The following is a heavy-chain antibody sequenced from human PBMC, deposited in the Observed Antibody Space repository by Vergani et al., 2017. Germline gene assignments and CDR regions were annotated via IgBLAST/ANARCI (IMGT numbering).Heavy chain of an antibody. CDR1: GFTFSHHS. Sequence: EVQLLESGGNLVQPGGSLRLSCAASGFTFSHHSMNWVRQAPGKGLEWVSSISGNNDDVYYADSVKGRFTISRDNAKNSLYLDMSSLRAEDTAVYYCVRDVRGSHTGGQGTLVAVSS. D-gene: IGHD1-26*01. CDR2: ISGNNDDV. J-gene: IGHJ3*01. V-gene: IGHV3-21*01. CDR3: VRDVRGSHT.